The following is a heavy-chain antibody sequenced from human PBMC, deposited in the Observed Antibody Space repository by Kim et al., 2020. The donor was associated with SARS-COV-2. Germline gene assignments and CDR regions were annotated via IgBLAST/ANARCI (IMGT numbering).Heavy chain of an antibody. CDR1: GFTFSSYA. CDR3: ARDSPPDY. V-gene: IGHV3-30-3*01. CDR2: ISYDGSNK. Sequence: GGSLRLSCAASGFTFSSYAMHWVRQAPGKGLEWVAVISYDGSNKYYADSVKGRFTISRDNSKNTLYLQMNSLRAEDTAVYYCARDSPPDYWGQGTLVTVSS. J-gene: IGHJ4*02.